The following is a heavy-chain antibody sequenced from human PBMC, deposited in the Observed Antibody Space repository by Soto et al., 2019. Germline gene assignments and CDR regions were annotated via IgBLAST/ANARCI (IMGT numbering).Heavy chain of an antibody. V-gene: IGHV4-4*02. J-gene: IGHJ4*02. CDR3: ASRDPGTSVDY. CDR2: IYRTGST. D-gene: IGHD1-7*01. Sequence: QVQLQESGPGLVKPSGTLSLTCAVSGGSFTSNNWWTWVRQPPGQGLEWIGEIYRTGSTTYNPSLKSRVNISLDKSENQFSLKVTSLTAADTAVYYCASRDPGTSVDYWGQGTLVTVSS. CDR1: GGSFTSNNW.